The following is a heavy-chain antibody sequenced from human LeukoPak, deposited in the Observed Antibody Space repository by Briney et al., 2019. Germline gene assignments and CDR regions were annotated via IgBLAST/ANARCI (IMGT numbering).Heavy chain of an antibody. Sequence: GGSLRLSCAASGFTFNTYAMSWVRQAPWEXXQWVSGISDSGGNTYYADSVRGRFTISRDNSKNTLYLQMNSLRAEDTAVYYCARHRSSWLIDYWGQGTLVAVSS. CDR2: ISDSGGNT. CDR1: GFTFNTYA. J-gene: IGHJ4*02. CDR3: ARHRSSWLIDY. V-gene: IGHV3-23*01. D-gene: IGHD6-6*01.